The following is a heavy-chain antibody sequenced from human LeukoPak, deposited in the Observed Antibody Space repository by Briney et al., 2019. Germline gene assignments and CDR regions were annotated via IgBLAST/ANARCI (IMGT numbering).Heavy chain of an antibody. V-gene: IGHV4-61*02. Sequence: TPSETLSLTCSVSGGSINSGRYYWTWIRQPAGKGLEWIGRIYTSGSTTYNPSLKSRVTISVDTSKNQFSLKLNSVTAADTAVYYCARADPQYCSGGTCYPEYFQHWGQGTLVTVSS. CDR3: ARADPQYCSGGTCYPEYFQH. CDR1: GGSINSGRYY. D-gene: IGHD2-15*01. J-gene: IGHJ1*01. CDR2: IYTSGST.